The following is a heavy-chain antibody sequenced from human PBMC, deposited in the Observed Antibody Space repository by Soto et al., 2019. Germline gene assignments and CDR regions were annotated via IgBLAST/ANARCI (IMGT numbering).Heavy chain of an antibody. Sequence: SETLSLTCAVSGASIRGSKWWSWVRQPPGKGLEWIGDIYHSGTTNYNPSLKSRVTMSVDKSKNQFSLNLTSVTAADTAVYYCARDKANVGGYNQFDPWGPGTLVTVSS. CDR1: GASIRGSKW. CDR3: ARDKANVGGYNQFDP. D-gene: IGHD3-16*01. V-gene: IGHV4-4*02. CDR2: IYHSGTT. J-gene: IGHJ5*02.